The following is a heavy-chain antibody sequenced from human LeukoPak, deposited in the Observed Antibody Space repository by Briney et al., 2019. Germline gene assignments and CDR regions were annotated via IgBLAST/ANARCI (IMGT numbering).Heavy chain of an antibody. J-gene: IGHJ4*02. D-gene: IGHD4-4*01. CDR2: IYYSGST. Sequence: PSETLSLTCTVSGGSISSYYWSWIRQPPGKGLEWIGYIYYSGSTNYNPSLKSRVTISVDTSKTQFSLKLSSVTAADTAVYYCARDLDYSNPLGYWGQGTLVTVSS. V-gene: IGHV4-59*01. CDR1: GGSISSYY. CDR3: ARDLDYSNPLGY.